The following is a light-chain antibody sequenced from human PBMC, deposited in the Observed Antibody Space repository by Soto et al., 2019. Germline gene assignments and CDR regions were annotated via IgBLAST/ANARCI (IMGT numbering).Light chain of an antibody. Sequence: IVMTQSPVTMSVSPGERATLSCWASHSVTTHLAWFQQRPGQTPRLLIYDASTRAPGIPARFSGRGSGADFTLTISSLEPEDFAVYYCQQRSDSITFGQGTRLEIK. CDR1: HSVTTH. CDR2: DAS. V-gene: IGKV3-11*01. J-gene: IGKJ5*01. CDR3: QQRSDSIT.